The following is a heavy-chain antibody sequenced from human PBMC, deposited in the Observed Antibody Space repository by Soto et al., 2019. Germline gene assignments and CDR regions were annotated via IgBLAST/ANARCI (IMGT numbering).Heavy chain of an antibody. Sequence: QVQLQESGPALVKPSETLSLTCTVSDDSISSYYWNWIRQPPGKGLEWIGYTYYSGSTDYNPSLKSRVTISVDTSKHQFSLKLTSVTDADTAVYYCARGRGYSGYDLGYWGQGTLVTVSS. V-gene: IGHV4-59*01. CDR3: ARGRGYSGYDLGY. CDR1: DDSISSYY. D-gene: IGHD5-12*01. J-gene: IGHJ4*02. CDR2: TYYSGST.